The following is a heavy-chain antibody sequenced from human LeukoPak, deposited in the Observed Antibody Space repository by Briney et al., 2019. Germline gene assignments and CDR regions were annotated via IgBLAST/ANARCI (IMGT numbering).Heavy chain of an antibody. CDR3: ARDQSGDIRVDFDY. Sequence: ASVKVSCKASGYTFTGYYMHWVRQAPGQGLEWMGWIDGGNGDTRFSQKFQDRVSFTRDTSATTAYMELTSLRSEDTAVYYCARDQSGDIRVDFDYWGQGTLVTVSS. CDR2: IDGGNGDT. J-gene: IGHJ4*02. D-gene: IGHD2-15*01. V-gene: IGHV1-3*01. CDR1: GYTFTGYY.